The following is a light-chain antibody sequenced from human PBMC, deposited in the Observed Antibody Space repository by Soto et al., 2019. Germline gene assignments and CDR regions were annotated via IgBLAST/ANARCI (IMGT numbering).Light chain of an antibody. CDR3: SSYTSISTLV. CDR2: DVS. Sequence: QSALTQPAFVSGSPGQSITISCTGTSSDVGGYDYVSWYQQHPGKAPKLMIYDVSNRPSGVSNRFSGSKSGNTASLTISGLQAEDETDYYCSSYTSISTLVFGTGTKVTVL. V-gene: IGLV2-14*03. J-gene: IGLJ1*01. CDR1: SSDVGGYDY.